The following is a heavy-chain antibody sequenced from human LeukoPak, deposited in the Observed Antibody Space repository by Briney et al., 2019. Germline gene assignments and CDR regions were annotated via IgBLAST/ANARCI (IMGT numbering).Heavy chain of an antibody. CDR2: IYPGDSDT. J-gene: IGHJ3*02. CDR3: ARGGNPTVTTSAFDI. Sequence: GESLKISCKGSGYSFTSYWIGWLRQMPGKGLECMGIIYPGDSDTRYSPSFQGQVTISADKSISTAYLQWSSLKASDTAMYYCARGGNPTVTTSAFDIWGQGTMVTVSS. CDR1: GYSFTSYW. V-gene: IGHV5-51*01. D-gene: IGHD4-17*01.